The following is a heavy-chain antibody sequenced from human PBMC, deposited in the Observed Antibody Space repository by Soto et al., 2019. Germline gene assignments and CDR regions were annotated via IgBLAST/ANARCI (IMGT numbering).Heavy chain of an antibody. CDR1: GGTFSTYG. Sequence: VASVKVSCKASGGTFSTYGFSWVRQAPGQGLEWMGGIIPFFDVANYAQSFQGRVNLTADKSTRTAYMELSSLRSDDTAVYYCVRDYPRDSLVLIPFYYYDMDVWGQGTTVTVSS. CDR2: IIPFFDVA. J-gene: IGHJ6*02. CDR3: VRDYPRDSLVLIPFYYYDMDV. V-gene: IGHV1-69*10. D-gene: IGHD2-21*02.